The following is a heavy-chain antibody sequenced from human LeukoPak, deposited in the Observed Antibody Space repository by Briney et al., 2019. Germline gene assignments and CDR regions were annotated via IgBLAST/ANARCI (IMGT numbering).Heavy chain of an antibody. CDR1: GGTFSSYA. CDR3: ARDRWSSSSSEGALDI. V-gene: IGHV1-69*04. Sequence: SVKVSCKASGGTFSSYAISWVRQAPGQGLEWMGRIIPILGIANYAQKFQGRVTITADKSTSTAYMELSSLRSEDTAVYYCARDRWSSSSSEGALDIWGQGTMVTVSS. D-gene: IGHD6-6*01. CDR2: IIPILGIA. J-gene: IGHJ3*02.